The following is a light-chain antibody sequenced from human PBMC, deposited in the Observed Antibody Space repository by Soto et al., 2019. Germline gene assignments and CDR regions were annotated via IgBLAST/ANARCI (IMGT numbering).Light chain of an antibody. CDR1: QSVSSY. CDR2: GAS. Sequence: MVLTQSPATLSLSPGEGAALAWRASQSVSSYLAWYQQKPGQAPRLLIYGASSRATGIPDRFSGSGSGTDFTLTISRLEPEDFAVYYCQQYGTSPPYTFGGGTKVDI. V-gene: IGKV3-20*01. CDR3: QQYGTSPPYT. J-gene: IGKJ4*01.